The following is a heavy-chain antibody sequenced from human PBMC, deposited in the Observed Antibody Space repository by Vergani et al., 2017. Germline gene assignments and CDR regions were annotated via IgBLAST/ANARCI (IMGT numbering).Heavy chain of an antibody. Sequence: EVQLVESGGGLVQPGGSLKLSCAASGFTFSGSAMHWVRQASGKGLEWVGRIRSKANSYATAYAASVKGRFTISRDDSKNTAYLQMNSLTTEDTAVYYCTVVAVAGTEDYWGQGTLVTVSS. V-gene: IGHV3-73*02. J-gene: IGHJ4*02. D-gene: IGHD6-19*01. CDR2: IRSKANSYAT. CDR3: TVVAVAGTEDY. CDR1: GFTFSGSA.